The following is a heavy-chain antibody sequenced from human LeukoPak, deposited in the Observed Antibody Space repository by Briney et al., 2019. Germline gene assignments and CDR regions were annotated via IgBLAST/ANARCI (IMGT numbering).Heavy chain of an antibody. CDR2: ISSSGSTT. J-gene: IGHJ4*02. CDR3: ASFTYYYGSRPR. CDR1: GFTFSSYE. V-gene: IGHV3-48*03. Sequence: QPGGSLRLSCAASGFTFSSYEMNWVRQAPGKGLEWVSYISSSGSTTYYADSVKGRFTISRDNAKNSLYLQMNSLRAEDTAVYYCASFTYYYGSRPRWGQGTLVTVPS. D-gene: IGHD3-22*01.